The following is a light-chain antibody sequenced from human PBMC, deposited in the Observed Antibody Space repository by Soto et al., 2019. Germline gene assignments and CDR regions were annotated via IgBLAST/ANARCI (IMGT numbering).Light chain of an antibody. J-gene: IGLJ2*01. CDR3: SSYTSSSILGV. Sequence: QSALTQPASVSGSPGQSITISCTGTSTDVGGYNYVSWYQHHPGKAPKLMIYEVSNRPSGVSNRFSGSKSGNTASLTISGLLAEDEGEYYCSSYTSSSILGVFGGGTKLTVL. V-gene: IGLV2-14*01. CDR1: STDVGGYNY. CDR2: EVS.